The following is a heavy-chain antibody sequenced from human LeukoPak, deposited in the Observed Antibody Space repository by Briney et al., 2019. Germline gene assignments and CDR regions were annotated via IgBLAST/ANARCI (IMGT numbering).Heavy chain of an antibody. V-gene: IGHV1-69*05. CDR3: ARSRGYSYGYPDY. Sequence: SVKISCKASGGTFSSYAISWVRQAPGQGLEWMGRIIPIFGTANYAQKFQGRATITTDESTTTAYMELSSLRSEDTAAYYCARSRGYSYGYPDYWGQGTLVTVSS. J-gene: IGHJ4*02. CDR1: GGTFSSYA. CDR2: IIPIFGTA. D-gene: IGHD5-18*01.